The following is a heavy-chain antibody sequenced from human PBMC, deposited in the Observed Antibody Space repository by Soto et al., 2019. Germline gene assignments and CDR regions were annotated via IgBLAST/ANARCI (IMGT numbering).Heavy chain of an antibody. CDR2: ISNSGST. CDR3: ARPGDYSSAWYGGFGY. Sequence: QVQLQESGPGLVKPSETLSLTCTVSGGSISTYYWSWVRQPPGKGLEWIGYISNSGSTNYNPSLKGRVSISLDTSKNQFSLKLSSVTAADTAIYYCARPGDYSSAWYGGFGYWGQGTLVTVSS. CDR1: GGSISTYY. D-gene: IGHD6-19*01. V-gene: IGHV4-59*08. J-gene: IGHJ4*02.